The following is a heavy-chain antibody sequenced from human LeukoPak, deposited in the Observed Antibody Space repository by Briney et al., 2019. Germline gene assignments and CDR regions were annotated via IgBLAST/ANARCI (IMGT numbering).Heavy chain of an antibody. CDR1: GFTFSSYA. Sequence: QTGGSLRLSCIASGFTFSSYAMNWVRQAPGKGLEWVSAISGNSATIYYADSVRRWFTISRDNSKNALYLQMNSLRAEDTAVYYCAKAAPYYFDYWGQGTLVTVSS. J-gene: IGHJ4*02. CDR3: AKAAPYYFDY. V-gene: IGHV3-23*01. CDR2: ISGNSATI.